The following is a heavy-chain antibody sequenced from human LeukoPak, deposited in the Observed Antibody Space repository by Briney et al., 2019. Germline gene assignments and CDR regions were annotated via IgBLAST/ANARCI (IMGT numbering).Heavy chain of an antibody. CDR3: ARHLSDDYYYYGTDV. J-gene: IGHJ6*02. CDR1: GGSISSYY. Sequence: PSETLSLTCTVSGGSISSYYWSWIRQPPGKGLEWIGYIYYSGSTNYNPSLKSRVTISVDTSKNQFSLKLSSVTAADTAVYYCARHLSDDYYYYGTDVWGQGTTVTVSS. CDR2: IYYSGST. V-gene: IGHV4-59*08.